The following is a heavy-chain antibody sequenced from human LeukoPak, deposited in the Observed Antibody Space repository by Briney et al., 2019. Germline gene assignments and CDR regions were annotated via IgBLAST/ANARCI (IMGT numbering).Heavy chain of an antibody. CDR3: ARDAGGRCFDY. D-gene: IGHD2-15*01. V-gene: IGHV3-33*01. CDR2: IWYDGSNK. Sequence: GRSLRLSCAASGFTFSSYGMHWVRQAPGKGLEWVAVIWYDGSNKYYADSVKGRFTISRDNSKNTLYLQMNSLRAEDTAVYYCARDAGGRCFDYWGQGTLVTVSS. CDR1: GFTFSSYG. J-gene: IGHJ4*02.